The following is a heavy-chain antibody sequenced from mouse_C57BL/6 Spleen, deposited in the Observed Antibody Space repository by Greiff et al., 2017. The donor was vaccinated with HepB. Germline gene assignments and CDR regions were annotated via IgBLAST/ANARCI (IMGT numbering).Heavy chain of an antibody. J-gene: IGHJ1*03. CDR1: GFTFSDYG. CDR3: ATVYYGSSFYWYFDV. CDR2: ISSGSSTI. D-gene: IGHD1-1*01. V-gene: IGHV5-17*01. Sequence: DVMLVESGGGLVKPGGSLKLSCAASGFTFSDYGMHWVRQAPEKGLEWVAYISSGSSTIYYADTVKGRFTISRDNAKNTLFLQMTSLRSEDTAMYYCATVYYGSSFYWYFDVWGTGTTVTVSS.